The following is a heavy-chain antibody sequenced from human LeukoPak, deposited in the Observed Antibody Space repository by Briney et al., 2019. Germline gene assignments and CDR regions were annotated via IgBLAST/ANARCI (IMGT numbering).Heavy chain of an antibody. V-gene: IGHV3-21*01. CDR1: GFTFSSYS. Sequence: GGSLRLSCAASGFTFSSYSMNWVRQAPGKGLEWVSSISSSSSNIYYADSVKGRFTISRDNAKNSLYLQMNSLRAEDTAVYYCARDRREDYDILTGLGFSYYYGMDVWGQGTTVTVSS. CDR3: ARDRREDYDILTGLGFSYYYGMDV. D-gene: IGHD3-9*01. J-gene: IGHJ6*02. CDR2: ISSSSSNI.